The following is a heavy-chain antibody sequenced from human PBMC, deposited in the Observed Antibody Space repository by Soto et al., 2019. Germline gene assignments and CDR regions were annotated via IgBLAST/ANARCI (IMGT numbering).Heavy chain of an antibody. CDR2: ISSGGGTI. Sequence: QVQLVESGGDLVKPGGSLRLSCAASGFIFSDYYMSWIRQTPGKGLEWIAYISSGGGTIHYADSVKGRFAISRDNAKNVLYLQMNSLRVEDTAVYYCAKDPDATGFYIDSWGQGTQVSVSS. CDR1: GFIFSDYY. CDR3: AKDPDATGFYIDS. D-gene: IGHD4-4*01. V-gene: IGHV3-11*01. J-gene: IGHJ4*02.